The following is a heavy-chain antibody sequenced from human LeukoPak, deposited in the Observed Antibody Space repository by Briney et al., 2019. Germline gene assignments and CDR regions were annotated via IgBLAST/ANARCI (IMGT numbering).Heavy chain of an antibody. D-gene: IGHD3-10*01. J-gene: IGHJ5*02. CDR1: GFMFSDQG. CDR3: AKDMGGGYSGSGNWFDP. CDR2: IRSDGNCK. V-gene: IGHV3-30*02. Sequence: GGSLRLSCAASGFMFSDQGIHWVRQAPGKGLDWVTFIRSDGNCKSYADSVRGRFTISRDNSKNTLYLQMNSLSAEDTAVYYCAKDMGGGYSGSGNWFDPWGQGTLVTVSS.